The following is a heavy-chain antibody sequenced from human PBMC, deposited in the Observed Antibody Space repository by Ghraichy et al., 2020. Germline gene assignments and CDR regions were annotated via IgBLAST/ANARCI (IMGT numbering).Heavy chain of an antibody. CDR3: ARHFLITARRGYYFDY. J-gene: IGHJ4*02. D-gene: IGHD6-6*01. Sequence: GSLRLSCTVSGGSISSDTYYWGWIRQPPGKGLEWIGGIYYSGSTYYNPSLKSRVTISVDTSKNQFSLRLSSVTAADTAVYYCARHFLITARRGYYFDYWGQGTLVTVSS. CDR2: IYYSGST. CDR1: GGSISSDTYY. V-gene: IGHV4-39*01.